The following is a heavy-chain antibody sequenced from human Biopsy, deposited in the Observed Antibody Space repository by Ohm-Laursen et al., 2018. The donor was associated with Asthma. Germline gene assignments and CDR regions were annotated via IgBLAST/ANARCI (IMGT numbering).Heavy chain of an antibody. CDR3: AKDLYGSGSYILIA. CDR1: GFAVSRDH. J-gene: IGHJ4*02. V-gene: IGHV3-9*01. CDR2: ITWDSATT. D-gene: IGHD3-10*01. Sequence: SLRLSCSASGFAVSRDHMFWVRQVPGKGLEWVSHITWDSATTVYADSVKGRFTVSRDNAKNSVYLQMNSLRVEDTAMYYCAKDLYGSGSYILIAWGQGTLVTVSS.